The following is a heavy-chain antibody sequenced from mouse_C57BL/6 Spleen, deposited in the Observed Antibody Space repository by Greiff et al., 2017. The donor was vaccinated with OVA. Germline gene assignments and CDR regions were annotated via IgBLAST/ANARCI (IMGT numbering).Heavy chain of an antibody. CDR3: ASLLSGFDY. V-gene: IGHV1-22*01. CDR2: INPNNGGT. Sequence: VQLKESGPELVKPGASVKMSCKASGYTFTDYNMHWVKQSHGKSLEWIGYINPNNGGTSYNQKFKGKATLTVNKSSSTAYMELRSLTSEDSAVYYCASLLSGFDYWGQGTTLTVSS. J-gene: IGHJ2*01. D-gene: IGHD1-1*02. CDR1: GYTFTDYN.